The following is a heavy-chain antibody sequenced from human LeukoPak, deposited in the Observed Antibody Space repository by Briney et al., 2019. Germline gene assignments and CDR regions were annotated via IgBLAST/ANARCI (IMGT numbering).Heavy chain of an antibody. CDR3: ARDDPSCSWYLIDY. CDR2: ISAYNGNT. V-gene: IGHV1-18*01. Sequence: ASVKVSCKASGYTFTSYGISWVRQAPGQGLEWLGWISAYNGNTNYAQKLQGRVTMTTDTSTSTAYMELRSLRSDDTAVYYCARDDPSCSWYLIDYWGQGTLVTVSS. J-gene: IGHJ4*02. CDR1: GYTFTSYG. D-gene: IGHD6-13*01.